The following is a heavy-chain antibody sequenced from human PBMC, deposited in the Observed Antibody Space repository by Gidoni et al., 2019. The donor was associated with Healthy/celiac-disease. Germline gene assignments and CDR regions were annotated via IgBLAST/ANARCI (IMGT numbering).Heavy chain of an antibody. D-gene: IGHD2-15*01. Sequence: QVQLVQSGAEVKKPGASVKVSCKVSGYTLTELSMHWVRQAPGKGLEWMGGFDPEDGETIYAQKFQGRVAMTEDTSTDTAYMELSSLRSEDTAVYYCATGLKVVAATRNADAFDIWGQGTMVTVSS. CDR3: ATGLKVVAATRNADAFDI. CDR2: FDPEDGET. CDR1: GYTLTELS. J-gene: IGHJ3*02. V-gene: IGHV1-24*01.